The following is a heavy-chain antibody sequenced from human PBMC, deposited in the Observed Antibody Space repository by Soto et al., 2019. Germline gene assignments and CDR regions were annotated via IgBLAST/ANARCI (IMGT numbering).Heavy chain of an antibody. CDR1: GFTVSSNY. CDR3: TRDRIAAPGTE. CDR2: IYGGSST. Sequence: EVQLVESGGGLVQPGESLRLSCEASGFTVSSNYMSWVRQAPGKGLEWVSVIYGGSSTYYADSVKGRFTISRDNSKNTLYLQMNSLRAEDTAVYYCTRDRIAAPGTEWGQGTLVTVSS. V-gene: IGHV3-66*01. J-gene: IGHJ4*02. D-gene: IGHD6-13*01.